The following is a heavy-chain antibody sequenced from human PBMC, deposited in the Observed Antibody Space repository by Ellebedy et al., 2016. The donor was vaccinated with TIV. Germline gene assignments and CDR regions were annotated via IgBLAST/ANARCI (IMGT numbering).Heavy chain of an antibody. CDR1: GFTFSSYW. J-gene: IGHJ4*02. Sequence: GGSLRLSCAASGFTFSSYWMSWVRQAPGKGLEWVANIKQDGSEKYYVDSVKGRFTISRDDAKSSLYLQMNSLRAEDTAVYYCARVVGWLQLDYWGQGTLVTVSS. D-gene: IGHD5-24*01. V-gene: IGHV3-7*03. CDR3: ARVVGWLQLDY. CDR2: IKQDGSEK.